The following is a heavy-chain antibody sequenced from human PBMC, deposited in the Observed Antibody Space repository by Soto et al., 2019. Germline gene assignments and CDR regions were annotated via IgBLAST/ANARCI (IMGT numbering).Heavy chain of an antibody. V-gene: IGHV3-48*01. CDR2: ISSSSSTI. CDR3: ARDGEWLRQYYYYYYMDV. J-gene: IGHJ6*03. D-gene: IGHD5-12*01. Sequence: GGSLRLSCAASGFTFSSYSMNWVRQAPGKGLEWVSYISSSSSTIYYADSVKGRFTISRDNAKNSLYLQMNSLRAEDTAVYYCARDGEWLRQYYYYYYMDVWGKGTTVTVSS. CDR1: GFTFSSYS.